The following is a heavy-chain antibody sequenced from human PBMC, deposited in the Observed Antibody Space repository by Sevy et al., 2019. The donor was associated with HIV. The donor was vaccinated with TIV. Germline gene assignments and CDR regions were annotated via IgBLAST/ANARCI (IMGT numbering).Heavy chain of an antibody. J-gene: IGHJ4*02. CDR1: GFNFSDFG. D-gene: IGHD6-13*01. CDR3: AKGGAADWYS. Sequence: GGSLRLSCVDSGFNFSDFGMHWVRQAQGKGLEWVAAVSYDGSRQYYADSVKGRFTISRDNSENTMYLQMNSLRPEDTAVYYCAKGGAADWYSWGQGTVVTVSS. CDR2: VSYDGSRQ. V-gene: IGHV3-30*18.